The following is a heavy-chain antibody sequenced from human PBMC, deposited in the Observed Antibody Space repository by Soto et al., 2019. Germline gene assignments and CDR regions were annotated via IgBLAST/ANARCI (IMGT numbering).Heavy chain of an antibody. CDR3: ARYLGYCSSTSCYSPWHNWFDP. Sequence: SETLSLTCTVSGGSISSYYWSWIRQPPGKGLEWIGYIYYSGSTNYNPSLKSRVTISVDTSKNQFSLKLSSVTAADTAVYYCARYLGYCSSTSCYSPWHNWFDPWGQGTLVTVSS. CDR2: IYYSGST. V-gene: IGHV4-59*01. J-gene: IGHJ5*02. D-gene: IGHD2-2*01. CDR1: GGSISSYY.